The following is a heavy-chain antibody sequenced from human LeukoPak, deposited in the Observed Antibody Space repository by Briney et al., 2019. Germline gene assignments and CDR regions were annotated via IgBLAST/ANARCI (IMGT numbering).Heavy chain of an antibody. CDR1: GFTFSSYA. V-gene: IGHV3-23*01. CDR2: ISGSGGST. CDR3: AKDPIFAYSCDYAGDYLDY. J-gene: IGHJ4*02. Sequence: GGSLRLSCAASGFTFSSYAMSWVRQAPGKGLEWVSAISGSGGSTYYADSVKGRFTISRDNSKHTLYLQMNSLRAEDTAVYYCAKDPIFAYSCDYAGDYLDYWRQGTLVTVSS. D-gene: IGHD4-17*01.